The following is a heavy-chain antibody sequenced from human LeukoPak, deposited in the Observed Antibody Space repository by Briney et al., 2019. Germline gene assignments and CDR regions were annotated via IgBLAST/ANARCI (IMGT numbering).Heavy chain of an antibody. V-gene: IGHV3-23*01. CDR3: AKESNYYDSSGYYYDAFDI. CDR1: GFTFSSYA. Sequence: GGSLRLSCAASGFTFSSYAMSWVRQAPGKGLEWVSAISGSGGSTYNADSVKGRFNISRDNSKNTLYLQMNSLRAEDTAVYYCAKESNYYDSSGYYYDAFDIWGQGTMVTVSS. J-gene: IGHJ3*02. D-gene: IGHD3-22*01. CDR2: ISGSGGST.